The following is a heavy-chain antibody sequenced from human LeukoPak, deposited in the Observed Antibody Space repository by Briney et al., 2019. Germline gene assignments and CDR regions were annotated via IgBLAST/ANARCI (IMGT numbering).Heavy chain of an antibody. CDR3: ASRYSYGLVVY. Sequence: GGSLRLSCAASGFTFSSYEMNWVRQAPGKGLEWVSYISSSGSTKYYADSVKGRFTISRDNAKNSLYLQMNSLRAEDTAVYYCASRYSYGLVVYWGQGTLVTVSS. CDR2: ISSSGSTK. CDR1: GFTFSSYE. D-gene: IGHD5-18*01. J-gene: IGHJ4*02. V-gene: IGHV3-48*03.